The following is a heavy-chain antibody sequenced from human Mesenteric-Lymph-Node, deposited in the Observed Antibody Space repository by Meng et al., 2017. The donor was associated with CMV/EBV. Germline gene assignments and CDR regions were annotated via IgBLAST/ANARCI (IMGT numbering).Heavy chain of an antibody. CDR3: AKGTGWPNWFAP. V-gene: IGHV3-23*03. CDR1: GFTFSDFA. J-gene: IGHJ5*02. D-gene: IGHD6-19*01. CDR2: TYSGTSGT. Sequence: GGSLRLSCAASGFTFSDFAVIWVRQAPGRGLQWVSVTYSGTSGTYYADSVKGRFTISRDSSKNTIYLQMNSLRAEDTAVYYCAKGTGWPNWFAPWGQGTLVTVSS.